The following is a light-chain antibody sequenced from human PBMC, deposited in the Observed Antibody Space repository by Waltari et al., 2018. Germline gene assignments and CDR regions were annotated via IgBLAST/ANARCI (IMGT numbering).Light chain of an antibody. Sequence: EIVLTQSPAKLSLSPGQSAALSCRASQTISTSLAWYQQKPGQPPRLVIYDASNRATDIPARFSGSGSETDFNLTISSLEAEDFAVYYCQQRYTWPLAFGGGSTVEIK. CDR3: QQRYTWPLA. CDR1: QTISTS. V-gene: IGKV3-11*01. J-gene: IGKJ4*01. CDR2: DAS.